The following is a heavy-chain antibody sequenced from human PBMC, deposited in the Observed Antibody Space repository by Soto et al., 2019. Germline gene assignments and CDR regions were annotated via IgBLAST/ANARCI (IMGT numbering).Heavy chain of an antibody. Sequence: QVQLQQWGAGLLKPSETLSLTCAVYGGSISGHYWNWIRQPPGKGLEWIGEINHSGRTNYNPSLRIRVTISVATFKNQFSLTLGSVTAADTAVYFWARGNIAAALVYWGQGTLVTVSS. CDR3: ARGNIAAALVY. J-gene: IGHJ4*02. V-gene: IGHV4-34*01. CDR1: GGSISGHY. D-gene: IGHD6-13*01. CDR2: INHSGRT.